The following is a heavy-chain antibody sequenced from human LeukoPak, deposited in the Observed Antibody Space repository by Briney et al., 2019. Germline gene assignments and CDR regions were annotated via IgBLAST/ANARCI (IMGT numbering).Heavy chain of an antibody. J-gene: IGHJ4*02. V-gene: IGHV4-61*01. CDR1: GGSFNTGSYY. Sequence: SETLSLTCTVSGGSFNTGSYYWSWIRQPPGKGLEWIGYVYYSGSTNYNPSLKSRVTISVDTSKNQFSLKLSSVTAADTAVYYCAGSYYDSSGYYPFDYWGQGTLVTVSS. CDR2: VYYSGST. D-gene: IGHD3-22*01. CDR3: AGSYYDSSGYYPFDY.